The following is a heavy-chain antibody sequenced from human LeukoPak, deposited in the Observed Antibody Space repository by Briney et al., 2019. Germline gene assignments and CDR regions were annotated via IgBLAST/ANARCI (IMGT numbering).Heavy chain of an antibody. Sequence: GGSLRLSCAASGFTFSNYGMNWVRQAPGKGLEWVSSISIGSNYIYYGDSVKGRFTISRDNAKKSLYLQMNSLRAEDTAVYYCARGSIQLWSKYYFDYWGQGTLVTVSS. J-gene: IGHJ4*02. CDR3: ARGSIQLWSKYYFDY. CDR1: GFTFSNYG. V-gene: IGHV3-21*01. D-gene: IGHD5-18*01. CDR2: ISIGSNYI.